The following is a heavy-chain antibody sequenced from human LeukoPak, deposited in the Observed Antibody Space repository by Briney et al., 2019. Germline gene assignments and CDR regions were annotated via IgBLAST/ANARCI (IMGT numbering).Heavy chain of an antibody. J-gene: IGHJ6*03. CDR3: ARGRKPSGYYYYMDV. CDR1: GFTFSSYA. V-gene: IGHV3-30*04. Sequence: GGSLRLSCAASGFTFSSYAMSWVRQAPGKGLEWVAAISYDGSNKYYADSVKDRFTISRDNSKNTLYLHMDSLSVADTTVHYCARGRKPSGYYYYMDVWGKGTTVTV. CDR2: ISYDGSNK.